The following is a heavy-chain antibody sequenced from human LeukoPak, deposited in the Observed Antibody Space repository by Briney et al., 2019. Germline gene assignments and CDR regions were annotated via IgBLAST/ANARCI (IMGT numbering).Heavy chain of an antibody. D-gene: IGHD3-3*01. CDR1: GGSISSSTYY. V-gene: IGHV4-39*01. Sequence: SETLSLTCTVSGGSISSSTYYWGWIRQPPGKGLEWIGTIYYRGSTYYNPSLKSRVTISVDTSKSQFSLKLTSVTAADTAVYCCARLGRTYYDFWSGPWGQGTLVTVSS. J-gene: IGHJ5*02. CDR2: IYYRGST. CDR3: ARLGRTYYDFWSGP.